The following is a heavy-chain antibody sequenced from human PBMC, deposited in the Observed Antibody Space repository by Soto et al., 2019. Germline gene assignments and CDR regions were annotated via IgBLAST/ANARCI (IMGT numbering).Heavy chain of an antibody. Sequence: QEQLVESGGGLVKPGGSLRLSCAASGFNFNDYYMSWIRQAPGKGLEYIAYISSLNHYNNYADSVKGRFTISIDNAKNSLQLQMSRLRSEDTAVYYCARLVSLRYFDSWGRGTLVTVSS. J-gene: IGHJ4*02. CDR3: ARLVSLRYFDS. CDR2: ISSLNHYN. D-gene: IGHD3-9*01. CDR1: GFNFNDYY. V-gene: IGHV3-11*06.